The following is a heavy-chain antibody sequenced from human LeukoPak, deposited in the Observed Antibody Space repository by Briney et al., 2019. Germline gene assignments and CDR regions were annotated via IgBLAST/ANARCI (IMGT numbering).Heavy chain of an antibody. CDR1: GGSISSSSYY. J-gene: IGHJ6*03. CDR3: ARGVTARGFYYYMDI. D-gene: IGHD2-21*02. V-gene: IGHV4-39*07. CDR2: IYYSGST. Sequence: SETLSLTCTVSGGSISSSSYYWGWIRQPPGKGLEWIGSIYYSGSTYYNPSLKSRVTISVDTSKNQFSLKLSSVTAADTAVYYCARGVTARGFYYYMDIWGNGTTVTISS.